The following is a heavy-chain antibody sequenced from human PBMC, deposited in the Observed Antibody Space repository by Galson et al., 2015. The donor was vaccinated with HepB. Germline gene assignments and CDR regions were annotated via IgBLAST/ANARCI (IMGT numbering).Heavy chain of an antibody. CDR2: ISADNLNT. Sequence: SVKVSCKASGYTFTRFGISWVRQAPGQGLEWMGWISADNLNTRYAQKSQGRVTMTTDTSTSTAYMILWSLRSDDTAVYYCARGGMATVGGPTFDYWGQGSLVTVSS. V-gene: IGHV1-18*01. D-gene: IGHD5-24*01. CDR3: ARGGMATVGGPTFDY. J-gene: IGHJ4*02. CDR1: GYTFTRFG.